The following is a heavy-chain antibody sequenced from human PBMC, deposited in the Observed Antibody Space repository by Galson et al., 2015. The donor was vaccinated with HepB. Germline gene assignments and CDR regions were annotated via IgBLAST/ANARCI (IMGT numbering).Heavy chain of an antibody. D-gene: IGHD1-14*01. V-gene: IGHV4-39*01. J-gene: IGHJ4*02. Sequence: ETLSLTCTVSGDSISGCDYSWGWIRQPPGKGLEWIGNVYYGGNSYYNPSLKSRGSISVDTSENHFSLKLRSVTAADTAVYYCARHDRRRSPEDYFDFWGQGTLVTVSS. CDR1: GDSISGCDYS. CDR2: VYYGGNS. CDR3: ARHDRRRSPEDYFDF.